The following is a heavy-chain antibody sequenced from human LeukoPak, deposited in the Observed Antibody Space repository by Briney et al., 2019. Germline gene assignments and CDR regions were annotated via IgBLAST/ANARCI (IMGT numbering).Heavy chain of an antibody. CDR3: ARGESCSGGSCPALWYYGMDV. Sequence: GASVKVSCKASGYTFASPGISWVRQAPGQGLEWMGWISANNGNTNYAQKFQGRVTMTTDTSTTSAYMELRSLRSDDTAAYYCARGESCSGGSCPALWYYGMDVWGQGTTVTVSS. J-gene: IGHJ6*02. V-gene: IGHV1-18*01. CDR1: GYTFASPG. D-gene: IGHD2-15*01. CDR2: ISANNGNT.